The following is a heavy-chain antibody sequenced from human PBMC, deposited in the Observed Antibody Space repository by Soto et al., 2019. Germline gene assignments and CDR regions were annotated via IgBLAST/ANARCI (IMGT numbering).Heavy chain of an antibody. Sequence: PGGSLRLSCAASGITFSSYGLSWVRQAPGKGLEWVSGISGSGTSTYYADSVKGRFTISRDNSKSMLDLHMNSLRADDTAIYYCAKEAGGGIGMVTSYFDYWGQGTPVTVSS. D-gene: IGHD1-26*01. V-gene: IGHV3-23*01. CDR3: AKEAGGGIGMVTSYFDY. J-gene: IGHJ4*02. CDR2: ISGSGTST. CDR1: GITFSSYG.